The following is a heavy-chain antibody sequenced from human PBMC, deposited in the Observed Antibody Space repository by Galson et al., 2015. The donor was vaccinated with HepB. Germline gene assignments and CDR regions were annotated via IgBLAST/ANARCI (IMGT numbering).Heavy chain of an antibody. V-gene: IGHV6-1*01. CDR2: TYYRSKWYN. CDR1: GDSVSSNSAA. J-gene: IGHJ4*02. Sequence: CAISGDSVSSNSAAWNWIRQSPSRGLEWLGRTYYRSKWYNDYAVSVKSRITINPDTSKNQFSLQLNSVTPEDTAVYYCASSKHSSGLYYFDYWGQGTLVTVSS. D-gene: IGHD6-19*01. CDR3: ASSKHSSGLYYFDY.